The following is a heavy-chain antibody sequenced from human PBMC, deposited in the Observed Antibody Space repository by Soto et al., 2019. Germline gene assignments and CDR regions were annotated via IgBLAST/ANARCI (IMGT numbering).Heavy chain of an antibody. Sequence: SETLSLTCDVSGGSFSDYYWSWIRQPPGKGLEWIGEMYHSGGADYSPSLKSRVTISIDASKRQFSLKLSSVTAADTAVYFCARGNSRAAARSYWCFDIWGRGTPVTVSS. D-gene: IGHD6-13*01. V-gene: IGHV4-34*01. CDR1: GGSFSDYY. CDR2: MYHSGGA. J-gene: IGHJ2*01. CDR3: ARGNSRAAARSYWCFDI.